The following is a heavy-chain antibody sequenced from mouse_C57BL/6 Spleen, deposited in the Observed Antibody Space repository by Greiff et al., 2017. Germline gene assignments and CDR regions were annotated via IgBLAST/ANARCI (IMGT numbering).Heavy chain of an antibody. Sequence: EVQLQQSGPELVKPGASVKISCKASGYTFTDYYMNWVKQSHGKSLEWIGDINPNNGGTSYNQKFKGKATLTVDKSSSTAYMELRSLTFEDSAVYYCARGDYDGRFAYWGQGTLVTVSA. J-gene: IGHJ3*01. D-gene: IGHD2-4*01. CDR1: GYTFTDYY. CDR2: INPNNGGT. CDR3: ARGDYDGRFAY. V-gene: IGHV1-26*01.